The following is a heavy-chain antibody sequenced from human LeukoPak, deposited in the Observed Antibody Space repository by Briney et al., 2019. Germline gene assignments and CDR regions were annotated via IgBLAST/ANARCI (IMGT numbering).Heavy chain of an antibody. CDR2: IIGSGGST. Sequence: PGGSLRRSCAASGFTFSSYAMSWVRQAPGRGLEWVSAIIGSGGSTYYADSVKGRFTISRDNSKNTLYLQMNSLRAEDTAVYYCATSAVLVWGRTYYMDVWGKGTTVTVSS. CDR1: GFTFSSYA. D-gene: IGHD3-16*01. J-gene: IGHJ6*03. CDR3: ATSAVLVWGRTYYMDV. V-gene: IGHV3-23*01.